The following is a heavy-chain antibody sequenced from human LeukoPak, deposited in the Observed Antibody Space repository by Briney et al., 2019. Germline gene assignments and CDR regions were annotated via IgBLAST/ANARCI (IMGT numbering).Heavy chain of an antibody. J-gene: IGHJ4*02. CDR2: IGSSNTI. Sequence: PGGSLRLSCAASGFTFSDYYMSWIRQAPGKGLEWISYIGSSNTIYSADSVKGRFTISRDNAKNSLYLQMNSLRAEDTAVYYCARGSFLITFGGLIVWGQGTLVTVSS. D-gene: IGHD3-16*02. CDR1: GFTFSDYY. CDR3: ARGSFLITFGGLIV. V-gene: IGHV3-11*04.